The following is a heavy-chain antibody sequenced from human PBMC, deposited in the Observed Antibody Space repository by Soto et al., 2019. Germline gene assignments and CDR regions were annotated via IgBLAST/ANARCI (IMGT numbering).Heavy chain of an antibody. CDR2: AYSSGNP. Sequence: SETLSLTCDVSGDTISTGGYTWAWIRQPPGKGLEWIGYAYSSGNPSYNPSLNSRVTISLDTSKTQFSLRLSSVTAADTAVYYCARDRGGNNAGFDYWGQGLLVTVSS. J-gene: IGHJ4*02. V-gene: IGHV4-30-4*07. CDR3: ARDRGGNNAGFDY. CDR1: GDTISTGGYT. D-gene: IGHD2-15*01.